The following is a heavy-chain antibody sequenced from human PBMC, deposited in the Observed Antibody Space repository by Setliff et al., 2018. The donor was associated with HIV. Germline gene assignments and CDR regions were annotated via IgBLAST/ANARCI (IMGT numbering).Heavy chain of an antibody. J-gene: IGHJ4*02. Sequence: SETLSLTCVVSDDSFSNYDWTWIRQSPGKALKWIGYISSSGTTNYNPSLRSRVTISMETSNTRFSLWLRSATAADTATYFCARLGRAIDDGGSSLRLDFWGQGMLVTVSS. V-gene: IGHV4-4*09. CDR3: ARLGRAIDDGGSSLRLDF. CDR1: DDSFSNYD. CDR2: ISSSGTT. D-gene: IGHD2-21*01.